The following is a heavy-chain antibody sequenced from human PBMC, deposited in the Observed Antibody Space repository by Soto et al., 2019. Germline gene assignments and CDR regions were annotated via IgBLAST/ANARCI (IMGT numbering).Heavy chain of an antibody. V-gene: IGHV1-69*06. CDR1: GDTFKSHA. J-gene: IGHJ3*02. CDR2: IIPIFGTT. CDR3: APDTAELYYSDRSRAFDI. Sequence: QEQLVQSGTEEKKPGSSVKVSCKASGDTFKSHAISWVRQAPGQGLEWMGVIIPIFGTTNYAQKFRGRVTIAADKATNIAYMKMSSLRSEDLAVYYCAPDTAELYYSDRSRAFDIWGQGTMLTVSS. D-gene: IGHD3-22*01.